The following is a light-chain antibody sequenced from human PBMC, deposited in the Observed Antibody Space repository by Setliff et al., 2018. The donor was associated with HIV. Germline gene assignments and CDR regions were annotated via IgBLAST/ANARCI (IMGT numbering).Light chain of an antibody. CDR2: DVG. Sequence: QSALTQPASLSGSPGQSITISCTETGSDVAGYTYVSWYQQHPGKAPKLIIYDVGKRPSGVSNRFSGSKSGTTASLTISGLQAEDEADYYCSSYTSSTPLYVFGTGTKVTVL. J-gene: IGLJ1*01. CDR1: GSDVAGYTY. CDR3: SSYTSSTPLYV. V-gene: IGLV2-14*01.